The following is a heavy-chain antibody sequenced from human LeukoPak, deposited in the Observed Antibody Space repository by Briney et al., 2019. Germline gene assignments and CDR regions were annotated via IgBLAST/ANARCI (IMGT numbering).Heavy chain of an antibody. V-gene: IGHV1-18*01. J-gene: IGHJ1*01. CDR3: ARDYCESSGYAEDFQH. CDR2: IIAKNGNT. Sequence: AASAKVSCKDSGYTFTNYVISWVRQAPGQGREWMGWIIAKNGNTIKAQKLQSRVTMTTDTSATIANMELRSLRSDDTAVYYCARDYCESSGYAEDFQHWGQGTLVTVSS. D-gene: IGHD3-22*01. CDR1: GYTFTNYV.